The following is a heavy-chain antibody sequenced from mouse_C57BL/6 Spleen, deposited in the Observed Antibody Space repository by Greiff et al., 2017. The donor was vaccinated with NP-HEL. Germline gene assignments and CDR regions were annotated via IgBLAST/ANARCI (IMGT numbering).Heavy chain of an antibody. V-gene: IGHV1-80*01. J-gene: IGHJ4*01. CDR2: IYPGDGDT. CDR1: GYAFSSYW. CDR3: ARMGYGSPYAMDY. D-gene: IGHD1-1*01. Sequence: QVQLQQSGAELVKPGASVKISCKASGYAFSSYWMNWVKQRPGKGLEWIGQIYPGDGDTNYNGKFKGKATLTADKSSSTAYMQLSSLTSEDSAVYFCARMGYGSPYAMDYWGQGTSVTVSS.